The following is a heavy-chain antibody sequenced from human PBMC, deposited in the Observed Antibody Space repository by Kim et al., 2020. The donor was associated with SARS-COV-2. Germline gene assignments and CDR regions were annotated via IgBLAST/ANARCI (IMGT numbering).Heavy chain of an antibody. V-gene: IGHV3-73*01. CDR1: GFTFRGSS. Sequence: GGSLRLSCAASGFTFRGSSLPLFLPSSGKGLDWVGRIRSKANSYATAYAASVKGRFTISRDDSKNTAYLQMNSLKTEDTAVYYCTSGYSYGHLKYYYYYGMAVWGPPTTVTVSS. J-gene: IGHJ6*02. CDR3: TSGYSYGHLKYYYYYGMAV. D-gene: IGHD5-18*01. CDR2: IRSKANSYAT.